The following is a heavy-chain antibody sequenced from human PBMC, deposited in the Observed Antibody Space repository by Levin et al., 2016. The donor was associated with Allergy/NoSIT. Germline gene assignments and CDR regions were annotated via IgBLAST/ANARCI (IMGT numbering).Heavy chain of an antibody. CDR2: INSDGSST. Sequence: VRQAPGKGLVWVSRINSDGSSTSYADSVKGRFTISRDNAKNTLYLQMNSLRAEDTAVYYCARVKEKVSSPFDYWGQGTLVTVSS. J-gene: IGHJ4*02. V-gene: IGHV3-74*01. D-gene: IGHD2-2*01. CDR3: ARVKEKVSSPFDY.